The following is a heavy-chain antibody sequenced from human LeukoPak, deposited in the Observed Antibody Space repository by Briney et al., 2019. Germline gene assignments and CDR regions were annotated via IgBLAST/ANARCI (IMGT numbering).Heavy chain of an antibody. CDR2: FYIGGIT. D-gene: IGHD2-15*01. CDR3: ARVKPGGSSTSFNP. CDR1: GNSISSYY. J-gene: IGHJ5*02. Sequence: SETLSLTCTVSGNSISSYYWSWIRQPAGKGMEWIGRFYIGGITNYNPSLKSRVTMSVDTSKNQFSLRLTSMTAADTAVYYCARVKPGGSSTSFNPWGQGTLVTVSS. V-gene: IGHV4-4*07.